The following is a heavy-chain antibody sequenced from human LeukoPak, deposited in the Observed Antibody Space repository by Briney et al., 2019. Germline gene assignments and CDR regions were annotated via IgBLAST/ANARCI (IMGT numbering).Heavy chain of an antibody. CDR1: GCSISSYA. CDR2: MFYSGGT. V-gene: IGHV4-59*12. J-gene: IGHJ4*02. CDR3: ARVETSGWATSDYFDY. Sequence: SGTLTLTCTVSGCSISSYAWNWIRQPPGKGLEWIGFMFYSGGTKYYPSLKSRVTISVDTSKNQFSLKLSSVTDADTAVYYCARVETSGWATSDYFDYWCQGTLVIVSS. D-gene: IGHD6-19*01.